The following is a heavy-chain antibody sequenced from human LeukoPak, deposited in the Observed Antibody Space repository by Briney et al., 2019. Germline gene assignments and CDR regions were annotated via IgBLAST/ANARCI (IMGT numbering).Heavy chain of an antibody. D-gene: IGHD1-26*01. J-gene: IGHJ4*02. CDR2: ISSDGGNR. V-gene: IGHV3-30*04. CDR3: ARDSSVGALNY. CDR1: GFTFSFYT. Sequence: PGGSLRLSCAASGFTFSFYTLHWVRQAPGKGLEWVTLISSDGGNRYYADSVKGRFTISRDNSKNTLYLQMNSPRAEDTAVYYCARDSSVGALNYWGQGTLVTVSS.